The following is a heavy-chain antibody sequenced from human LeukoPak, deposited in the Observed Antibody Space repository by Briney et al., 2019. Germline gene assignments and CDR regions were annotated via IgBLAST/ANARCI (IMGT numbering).Heavy chain of an antibody. D-gene: IGHD5-12*01. J-gene: IGHJ4*02. Sequence: ASVKVSCKASGYTFTRYGISWVRQAPGQGLEWMGWISAYNGKTNYAQRLQGRVTVTTDTSTSTAYMELRSLTSDDTAIYYCAREGGIVATTAFDYWGQGTLVTVSS. CDR1: GYTFTRYG. CDR2: ISAYNGKT. V-gene: IGHV1-18*01. CDR3: AREGGIVATTAFDY.